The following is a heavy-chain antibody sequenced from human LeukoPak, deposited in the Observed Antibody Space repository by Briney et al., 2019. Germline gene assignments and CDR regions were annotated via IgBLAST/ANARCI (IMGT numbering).Heavy chain of an antibody. D-gene: IGHD3-3*01. CDR3: ARGEGYYDFWSGYSVGY. CDR2: IYYSGST. CDR1: GGSISSYY. J-gene: IGHJ4*02. V-gene: IGHV4-59*08. Sequence: SETLSLTCTVSGGSISSYYWSWIRQPPGKGLEWIGYIYYSGSTNYNSSLKSRVTISVDTSKNQFSLKLSSVTAADTAVYYCARGEGYYDFWSGYSVGYWGQGTLVTVSS.